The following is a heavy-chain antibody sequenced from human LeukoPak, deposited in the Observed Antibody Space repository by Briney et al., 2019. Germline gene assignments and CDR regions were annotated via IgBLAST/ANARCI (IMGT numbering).Heavy chain of an antibody. D-gene: IGHD6-6*01. CDR3: ARTAYPSSSWFDP. CDR2: IHPNSGGT. CDR1: GYTFTGYY. V-gene: IGHV1-2*02. J-gene: IGHJ5*02. Sequence: ASVKVSCKASGYTFTGYYIHWVRRAPGQGLEWMGWIHPNSGGTKFAQSFQGRVTLTRDTSITTASMELSSLISNDTAVYFCARTAYPSSSWFDPWGQGNPGHRLL.